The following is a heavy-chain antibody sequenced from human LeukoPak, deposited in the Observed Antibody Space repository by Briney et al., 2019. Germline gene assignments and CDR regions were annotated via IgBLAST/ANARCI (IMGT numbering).Heavy chain of an antibody. J-gene: IGHJ4*02. CDR2: ISSRSTTI. D-gene: IGHD6-19*01. Sequence: GGSLRLSCTASGFDFSNSFMSWGRQAPGKGLEWISYISSRSTTIYHADSVKGRFTISRDNGKNTVYLQMNNVRVDDTAVYYCGKGSLAVAATPLDFWGQGTLVTVSS. CDR1: GFDFSNSF. CDR3: GKGSLAVAATPLDF. V-gene: IGHV3-11*01.